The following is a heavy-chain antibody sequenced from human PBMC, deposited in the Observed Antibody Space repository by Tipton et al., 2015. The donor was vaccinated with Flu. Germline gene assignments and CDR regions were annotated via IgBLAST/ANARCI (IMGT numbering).Heavy chain of an antibody. V-gene: IGHV4-38-2*02. CDR2: IHYSGSP. CDR3: AGDPSLGMPDSFDY. Sequence: TLSLTCTVSGDSMRRDYFWGWIRQAPGKGLEWIGNIHYSGSPHYNPSLKSRVTVSVDPSMSQFSLRLTSVTAADTAVYYCAGDPSLGMPDSFDYWGQGILVTASS. J-gene: IGHJ4*02. D-gene: IGHD2-2*01. CDR1: GDSMRRDYF.